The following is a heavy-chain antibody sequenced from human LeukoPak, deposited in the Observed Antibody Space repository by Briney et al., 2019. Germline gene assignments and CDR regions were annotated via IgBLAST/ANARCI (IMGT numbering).Heavy chain of an antibody. CDR3: ARGGYTGASDI. V-gene: IGHV3-74*01. D-gene: IGHD6-13*01. J-gene: IGHJ3*02. CDR2: MNADGSNT. Sequence: GGSLRLSCVAYGFTFSTYWMTWARHAPGRGLVWVSDMNADGSNTRYADSVSGRFTISRDNAKNTLYLQMSSLRGEDTALYYCARGGYTGASDIWGQGTMVTVSS. CDR1: GFTFSTYW.